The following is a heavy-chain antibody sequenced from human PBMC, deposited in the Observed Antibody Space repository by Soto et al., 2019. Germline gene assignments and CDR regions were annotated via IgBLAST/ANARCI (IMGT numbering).Heavy chain of an antibody. V-gene: IGHV3-49*04. CDR3: TRANGYSYAGGPYYYGMDV. CDR1: GFTFGDYA. CDR2: IRSKAYGGTT. J-gene: IGHJ6*02. D-gene: IGHD5-18*01. Sequence: PGGSLRLSCTASGFTFGDYAMSWVRQAPGKGLEWVGFIRSKAYGGTTEYAASVKGRFTISRDDSKSIAYLQMNSLKTEDTAVYYCTRANGYSYAGGPYYYGMDVWGQGTPVTVYS.